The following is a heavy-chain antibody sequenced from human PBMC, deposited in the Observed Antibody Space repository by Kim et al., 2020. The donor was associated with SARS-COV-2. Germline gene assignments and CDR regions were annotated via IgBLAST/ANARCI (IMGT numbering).Heavy chain of an antibody. D-gene: IGHD6-19*01. V-gene: IGHV4-59*01. CDR1: GGSISSYY. Sequence: SETLSLTCTVSGGSISSYYWSWIRQPPGKGLEWIGYIYYSGSTNYNPSLKSRVTISVDTSKNQFSLKLSSVTAADTAVYYCARGEASGWYGGYYYYGMDVWGQGTTVTVSS. CDR2: IYYSGST. CDR3: ARGEASGWYGGYYYYGMDV. J-gene: IGHJ6*02.